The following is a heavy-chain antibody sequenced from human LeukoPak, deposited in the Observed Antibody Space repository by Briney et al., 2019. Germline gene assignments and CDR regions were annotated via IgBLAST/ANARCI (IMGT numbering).Heavy chain of an antibody. CDR2: ITSSGDKT. J-gene: IGHJ4*02. D-gene: IGHD4-11*01. Sequence: GGSLRLSCAASGFTFSNYAMHWVRQVPGKGLEWVSGITSSGDKTYYTDSLKGRFTISRDNSKNTLFLQISSLRADDTAVYYCAKDRVTTVTTFFSQFDFWGQGTLVTVSS. V-gene: IGHV3-23*01. CDR3: AKDRVTTVTTFFSQFDF. CDR1: GFTFSNYA.